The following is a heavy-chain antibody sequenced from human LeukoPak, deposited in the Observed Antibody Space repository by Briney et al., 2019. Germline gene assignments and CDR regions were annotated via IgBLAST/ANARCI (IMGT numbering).Heavy chain of an antibody. V-gene: IGHV3-23*01. Sequence: GGSMRLACAAYGFTFSSYCMHWVRQAPGKGLEWVSAISSSGGSTHYADSMKGRFTISRDNSKNTLYLQMNSLRAEDTAVYYCAKDTLVYYGSGSYFSYSGMDVWGQGTTVTVSS. J-gene: IGHJ6*02. CDR3: AKDTLVYYGSGSYFSYSGMDV. CDR2: ISSSGGST. D-gene: IGHD3-10*01. CDR1: GFTFSSYC.